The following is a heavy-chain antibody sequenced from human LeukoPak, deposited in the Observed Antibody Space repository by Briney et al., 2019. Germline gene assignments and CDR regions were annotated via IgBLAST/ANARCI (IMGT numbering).Heavy chain of an antibody. V-gene: IGHV4-59*01. D-gene: IGHD1-26*01. CDR1: GGSISSYL. CDR2: IYYSGSANYNSYSGSA. Sequence: PSETLSLTSTVSGGSISSYLWSWIRQPPGKGLEWIGYIYYSGSANYNSYSGSANYNPSLKSRVIISVDTSKNHISLNLSSVTAADTALYYCARGAHSGSYHHLDYWGQGTLVTVSS. J-gene: IGHJ4*02. CDR3: ARGAHSGSYHHLDY.